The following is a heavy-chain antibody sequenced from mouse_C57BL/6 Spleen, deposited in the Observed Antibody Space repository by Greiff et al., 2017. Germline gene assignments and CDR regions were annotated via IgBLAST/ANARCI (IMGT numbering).Heavy chain of an antibody. J-gene: IGHJ2*01. Sequence: QVQLKESGAELVKPGASVKISCKASGYAFSSYWMNWVKQRPGKGLEWIGQIYPGDGDTNYNGKFKGKATLTADKSSSTAYMQLSSLTSEDSAVYFCARGFDDGYFFDYWGQGTTLTVSS. V-gene: IGHV1-80*01. CDR2: IYPGDGDT. CDR3: ARGFDDGYFFDY. CDR1: GYAFSSYW. D-gene: IGHD2-3*01.